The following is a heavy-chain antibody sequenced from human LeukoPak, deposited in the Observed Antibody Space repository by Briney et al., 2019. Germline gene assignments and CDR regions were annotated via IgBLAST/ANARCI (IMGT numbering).Heavy chain of an antibody. Sequence: ASVKVSCKVSGYTFTDYYMHWVQQAPGKGLEWMGLVDPEDGETIYAEKFQGRVTITADTSTDTAYMELSSLRSEDTAVYYCASPTWGDSSLDYWGQGTLVTVSS. J-gene: IGHJ4*02. CDR2: VDPEDGET. CDR1: GYTFTDYY. D-gene: IGHD3-22*01. CDR3: ASPTWGDSSLDY. V-gene: IGHV1-69-2*01.